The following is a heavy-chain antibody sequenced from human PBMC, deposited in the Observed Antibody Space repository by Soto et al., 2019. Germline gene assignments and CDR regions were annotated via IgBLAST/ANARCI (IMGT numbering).Heavy chain of an antibody. CDR1: GYSFTSYW. CDR3: ARHGGSSWSGAYYYYGVDV. CDR2: IDPSDSYT. V-gene: IGHV5-10-1*01. Sequence: PGESLKISCKGSGYSFTSYWISWVRQMPGKGLEWMGRIDPSDSYTNYSPSFQGHVTISAGKSISTAYLQWSSLKASDTAMYYCARHGGSSWSGAYYYYGVDVWGQGTTVTVSS. D-gene: IGHD6-13*01. J-gene: IGHJ6*02.